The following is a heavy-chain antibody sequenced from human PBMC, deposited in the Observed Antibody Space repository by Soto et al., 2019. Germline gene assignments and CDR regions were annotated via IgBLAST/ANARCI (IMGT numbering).Heavy chain of an antibody. CDR3: AREGYDSSGYYGGGYWYCDL. V-gene: IGHV1-3*05. CDR1: GYTFTSYA. Sequence: QVQLVQSGAEEKKPGASVKVSCKASGYTFTSYAMHWVRQAPGQRLEWMGWINAGNGNTKYSQKFQGRVTITRDTSASTADMGRSSVRSEDTAVHYCAREGYDSSGYYGGGYWYCDLWGRGTLVTVSS. D-gene: IGHD3-22*01. J-gene: IGHJ2*01. CDR2: INAGNGNT.